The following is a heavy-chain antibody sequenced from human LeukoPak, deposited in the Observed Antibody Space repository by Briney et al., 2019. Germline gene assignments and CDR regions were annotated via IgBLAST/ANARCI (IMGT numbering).Heavy chain of an antibody. J-gene: IGHJ3*02. D-gene: IGHD2-15*01. CDR3: ARAEGLRDAFDI. Sequence: SETLSLTCTVSGGSISSSSYYWGWIRQPPGKGLEWIGYIYYSGSTNYNPSLKSRVTISVDTSKNQSSLKLSSVTAADTAVYYCARAEGLRDAFDIWGQGTMVTVSS. V-gene: IGHV4-61*05. CDR2: IYYSGST. CDR1: GGSISSSSYY.